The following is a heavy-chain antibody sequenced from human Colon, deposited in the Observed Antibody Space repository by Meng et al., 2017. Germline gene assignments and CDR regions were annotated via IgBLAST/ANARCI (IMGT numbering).Heavy chain of an antibody. CDR1: GGSVSSGDYY. CDR3: ARVNGDFDEAWFDP. J-gene: IGHJ5*02. Sequence: VRLQGSGPGLGCPSETPALTCPVSGGSVSSGDYYWGWIRQPPGKGLEWLGYVYYTGNTNYNPSLKNRVTISLDTSNNQFSLKLTSMTAADAAIYYCARVNGDFDEAWFDPWGQGTLVTVSS. D-gene: IGHD2-21*02. CDR2: VYYTGNT. V-gene: IGHV4-61*08.